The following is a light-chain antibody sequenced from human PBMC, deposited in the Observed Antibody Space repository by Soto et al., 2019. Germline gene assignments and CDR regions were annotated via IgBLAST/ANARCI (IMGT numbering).Light chain of an antibody. CDR2: DVT. J-gene: IGLJ1*01. Sequence: QSALTQPASVSGSPGQSISISCTGTRSDVGGYNYVSWYQQHPGKAPKLIIYDVTKRPSGVSTRFSGSKSGNTASLTISGLQPEDEADYYCTSYTDNSPPYVFGTGTKLTVL. CDR3: TSYTDNSPPYV. V-gene: IGLV2-14*01. CDR1: RSDVGGYNY.